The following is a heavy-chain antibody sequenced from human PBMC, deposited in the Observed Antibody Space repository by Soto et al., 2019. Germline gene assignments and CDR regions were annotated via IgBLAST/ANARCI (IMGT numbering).Heavy chain of an antibody. Sequence: QLQLQESGPGLVKPSETLSLTCTVSSGSIITTTYYWGWLRQPPGKGLEWIGSVYYSGSTYYNPSLKSRVTISVDTSMNQFSLMLSSVTAADTAVYFCARAPTDYSHDYWGLGNLVTVSS. CDR2: VYYSGST. V-gene: IGHV4-39*01. CDR3: ARAPTDYSHDY. CDR1: SGSIITTTYY. D-gene: IGHD4-4*01. J-gene: IGHJ4*02.